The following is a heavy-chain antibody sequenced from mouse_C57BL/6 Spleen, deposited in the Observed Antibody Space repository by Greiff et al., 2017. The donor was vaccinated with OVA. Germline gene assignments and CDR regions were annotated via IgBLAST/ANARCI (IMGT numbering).Heavy chain of an antibody. CDR2: INPNNGGT. Sequence: VQLQQSGPELVKPGASVKIPCKASGYTFTDYNMDWVKQSHGKSLEWIGDINPNNGGTIYNQKFKGKATLTVDKSSSTAYMELRSLTSEDTAVYDCARGDGYYAWFAYWGQGTLVTVSA. D-gene: IGHD2-3*01. V-gene: IGHV1-18*01. CDR1: GYTFTDYN. CDR3: ARGDGYYAWFAY. J-gene: IGHJ3*01.